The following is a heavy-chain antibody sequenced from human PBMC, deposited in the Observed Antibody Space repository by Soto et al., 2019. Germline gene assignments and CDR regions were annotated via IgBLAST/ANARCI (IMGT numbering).Heavy chain of an antibody. J-gene: IGHJ3*02. CDR1: GGSISSSSYY. Sequence: QLQLQESGPGLVKPSETLSLTCTVSGGSISSSSYYWGWIRQPPGKGLEWIGSIYYSGSTYYNPSLKSRVTISVDTSKNQFSLKLSSVTAADTAVYYCARLRIAVAADDAFDIWGQGTMVTVSS. CDR3: ARLRIAVAADDAFDI. CDR2: IYYSGST. V-gene: IGHV4-39*01. D-gene: IGHD6-19*01.